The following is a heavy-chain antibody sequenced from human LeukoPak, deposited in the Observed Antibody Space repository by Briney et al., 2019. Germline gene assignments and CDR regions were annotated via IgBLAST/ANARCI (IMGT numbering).Heavy chain of an antibody. V-gene: IGHV3-74*01. CDR2: INTDGNST. J-gene: IGHJ4*02. Sequence: GGSLRLSCAASGFTFSSYWMHWVRQAPGKGLVWVSRINTDGNSTSYADSVKGRFTISRNNAKNTLYLQMNSLRAEDTAVYYCARAVGATYFDYWGQGTLVTVSS. CDR1: GFTFSSYW. CDR3: ARAVGATYFDY. D-gene: IGHD1-26*01.